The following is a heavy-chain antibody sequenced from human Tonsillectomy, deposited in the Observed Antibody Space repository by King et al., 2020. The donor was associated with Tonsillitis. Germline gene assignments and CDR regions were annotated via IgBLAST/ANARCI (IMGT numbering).Heavy chain of an antibody. CDR2: ISPYNGNT. V-gene: IGHV1-18*04. Sequence: QLVQSGAEVKKPGASVKVSCKASGYTFTNYVITWVRQAPGQGLEWMGWISPYNGNTNYAQKFQGRVTMTTDTSTSTAYLDLRSLRSDDTAVYYCARDQRNYYASSGYPVYYWGQGTLVTVSS. J-gene: IGHJ4*02. CDR1: GYTFTNYV. CDR3: ARDQRNYYASSGYPVYY. D-gene: IGHD3-22*01.